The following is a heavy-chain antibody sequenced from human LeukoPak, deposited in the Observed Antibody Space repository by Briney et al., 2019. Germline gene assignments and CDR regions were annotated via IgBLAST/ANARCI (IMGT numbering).Heavy chain of an antibody. V-gene: IGHV4-59*01. J-gene: IGHJ6*02. Sequence: PSETLSLTCTVSGGSISSYYWSWIRQPPGKGLEWIGYIYYSGSTNYNPSLKSRVTISVDTSKNQFSLKLSSVTAADTAVYYCARLGTLYYYYGMDVWGQGTTVTVSS. CDR3: ARLGTLYYYYGMDV. CDR2: IYYSGST. CDR1: GGSISSYY. D-gene: IGHD1-1*01.